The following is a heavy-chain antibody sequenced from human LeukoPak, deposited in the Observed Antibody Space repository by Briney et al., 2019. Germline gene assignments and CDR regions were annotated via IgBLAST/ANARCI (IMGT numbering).Heavy chain of an antibody. CDR2: IYSGGTT. D-gene: IGHD4-23*01. Sequence: GGSLRLSCAASGFTVSDNYMSWVRQAPGKGLEWVSVIYSGGTTYYADSVKGRFTISRDDFQNTLYLQMNSLRVEDTAVYYCARGVRWHDFDYWGQGTLVTVSS. V-gene: IGHV3-53*01. CDR3: ARGVRWHDFDY. J-gene: IGHJ4*02. CDR1: GFTVSDNY.